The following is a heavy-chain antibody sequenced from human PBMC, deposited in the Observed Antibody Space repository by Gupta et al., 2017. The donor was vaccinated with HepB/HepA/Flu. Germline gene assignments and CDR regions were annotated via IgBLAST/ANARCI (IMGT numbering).Heavy chain of an antibody. D-gene: IGHD6-19*01. CDR2: INAGNGNT. CDR3: ARDRATLVPGTGWFDP. J-gene: IGHJ5*02. Sequence: QVQLVQSGAEVKKPGASVKVSCKASGYTFTSSAMHWVRQAPGQRLEWMGWINAGNGNTKYSQKFQGRVTITRDTSASTAYMELSSLRSEDTAVYYCARDRATLVPGTGWFDPWGQGTLVTVSS. V-gene: IGHV1-3*01. CDR1: GYTFTSSA.